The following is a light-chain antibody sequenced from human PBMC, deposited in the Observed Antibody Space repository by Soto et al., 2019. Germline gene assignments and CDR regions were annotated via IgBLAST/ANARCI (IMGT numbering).Light chain of an antibody. Sequence: QSALTQPPSASGSPGQSVTISCTGTSSDVGGYNYVSWYQQHPGKAPKLLIHEVSKRPSGVTDRFSGSKSGNTASLTVSGLQPEDEADYYCSSYAGTNNFVVFGGGTKVTVL. CDR3: SSYAGTNNFVV. CDR1: SSDVGGYNY. CDR2: EVS. J-gene: IGLJ2*01. V-gene: IGLV2-8*01.